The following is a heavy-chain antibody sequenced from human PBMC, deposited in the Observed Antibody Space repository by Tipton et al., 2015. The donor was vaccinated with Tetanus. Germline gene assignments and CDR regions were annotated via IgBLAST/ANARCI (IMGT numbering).Heavy chain of an antibody. Sequence: GLVKPSQTLSLTCAISGDSVSSNTMAWNWIRQSPSRGLEWLGRTYYRSKWFNDYAVSLRGRITVNADTSRNQFSLQLNSVIPEDTAVYYCARAGMVTDDRSKFDSWGQGSLVSVSS. CDR2: TYYRSKWFN. CDR3: ARAGMVTDDRSKFDS. V-gene: IGHV6-1*01. CDR1: GDSVSSNTMA. J-gene: IGHJ4*02. D-gene: IGHD2-21*02.